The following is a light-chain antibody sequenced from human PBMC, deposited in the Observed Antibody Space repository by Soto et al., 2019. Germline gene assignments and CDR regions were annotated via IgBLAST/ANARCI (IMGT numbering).Light chain of an antibody. CDR2: GAS. CDR3: QLYGGSPPRGT. V-gene: IGKV3-20*01. CDR1: QSVNDNH. J-gene: IGKJ3*01. Sequence: EVVLTQSPGTLTLSPGARATLSCRASQSVNDNHLAWYQQKGGQAPRLLIYGASTRATGVPERFSGSGFWTAYSLIINRLEPEDFTLYYCQLYGGSPPRGTFGPGTIVEI.